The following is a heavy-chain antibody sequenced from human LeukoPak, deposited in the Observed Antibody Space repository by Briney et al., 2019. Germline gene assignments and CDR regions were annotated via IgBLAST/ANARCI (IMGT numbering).Heavy chain of an antibody. Sequence: GGSLRLSCAASGFTFSSYTMNWVRQAPGKGLEWVAAISSSSRDIFYADSVKGRFSISRDNSKNTLYLQMNSLRAEDTAVYYCARDIEPYDFWTPFDYWGQGTLVTVSS. CDR2: ISSSSRDI. D-gene: IGHD3-3*01. V-gene: IGHV3-21*01. CDR1: GFTFSSYT. J-gene: IGHJ4*02. CDR3: ARDIEPYDFWTPFDY.